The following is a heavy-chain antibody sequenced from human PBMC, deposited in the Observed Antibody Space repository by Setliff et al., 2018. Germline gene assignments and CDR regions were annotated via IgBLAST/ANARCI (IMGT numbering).Heavy chain of an antibody. D-gene: IGHD6-6*01. J-gene: IGHJ4*02. V-gene: IGHV4-34*01. Sequence: PSETLSLTCAASGGTFTYYYWTWIRQSPAEGLEWIGEITHTGTTGSTKYNPSLKSRVTMSIDTSKNQFSLMVTSVTAADTAVYYCARGRNVASRLLDSWGQGTLVTVSS. CDR1: GGTFTYYY. CDR3: ARGRNVASRLLDS. CDR2: ITHTGTTGST.